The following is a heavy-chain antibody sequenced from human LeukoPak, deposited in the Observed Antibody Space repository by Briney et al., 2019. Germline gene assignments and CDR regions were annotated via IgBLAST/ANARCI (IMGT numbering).Heavy chain of an antibody. CDR1: GFTFSSYA. V-gene: IGHV3-30*04. CDR2: ISYDGNNK. J-gene: IGHJ5*02. CDR3: ARERLAATGTNCFDP. Sequence: PGRSLRLSCAASGFTFSSYAMHWVRQAPGKGLEWMAVISYDGNNKYYADSVKGRFTISRDNSKNTLYLQMNSLITEGTAMYYCARERLAATGTNCFDPWGRGTLVTVSS. D-gene: IGHD6-13*01.